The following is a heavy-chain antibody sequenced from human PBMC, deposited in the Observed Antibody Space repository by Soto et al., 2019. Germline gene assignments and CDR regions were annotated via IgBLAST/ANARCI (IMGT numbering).Heavy chain of an antibody. CDR2: IYHSGST. CDR3: ARHAGYSSGRRWFDP. J-gene: IGHJ5*02. Sequence: SETLSLTCTGSGGSNLSSSYFWFWILQPTGKGLEWIGSIYHSGSTSDNPSLRSRVTISVDTSKNQFSLKLSSVTAADTAVYFCARHAGYSSGRRWFDPWGQGTLVTVSS. V-gene: IGHV4-39*01. D-gene: IGHD3-22*01. CDR1: GGSNLSSSYF.